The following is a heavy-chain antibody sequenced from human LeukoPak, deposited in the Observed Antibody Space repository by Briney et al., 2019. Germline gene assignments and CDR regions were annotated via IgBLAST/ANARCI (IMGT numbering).Heavy chain of an antibody. D-gene: IGHD3-10*01. J-gene: IGHJ4*02. CDR1: GYSFTSYF. CDR2: INPNGGST. V-gene: IGHV1-46*01. CDR3: ARAYGSGSYTLLFFDY. Sequence: ASVKVSCKASGYSFTSYFMHWVRLAPGQGLEWMGIINPNGGSTSYAQKFQGRVTMTRDTSTSTVYMELSSLRSEDTAVYYCARAYGSGSYTLLFFDYWGQGTLVTVSS.